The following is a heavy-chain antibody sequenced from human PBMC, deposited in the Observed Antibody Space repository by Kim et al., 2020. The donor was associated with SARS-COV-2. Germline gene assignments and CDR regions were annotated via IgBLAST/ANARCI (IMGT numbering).Heavy chain of an antibody. D-gene: IGHD6-13*01. V-gene: IGHV4-34*01. J-gene: IGHJ4*02. CDR3: ASGRGTGIAAAASSY. Sequence: PSLKSRVTISVDTSKNQFSLKLSSVTAADTAVYYCASGRGTGIAAAASSYWGQGTLVTVSS.